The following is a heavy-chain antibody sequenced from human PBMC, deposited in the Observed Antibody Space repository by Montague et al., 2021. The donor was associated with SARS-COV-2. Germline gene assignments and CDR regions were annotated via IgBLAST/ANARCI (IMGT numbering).Heavy chain of an antibody. J-gene: IGHJ4*02. V-gene: IGHV4-39*07. CDR1: GGSISSYHHY. CDR3: GRVILSATASPFDC. CDR2: MYYSGST. D-gene: IGHD2-15*01. Sequence: SETLSLTCTVSGGSISSYHHYWGWIRQPPGKGLEWIGAMYYSGSTLLNPSLKSRVTISVDTYKNQLSLNLRSVTAADTAVYFCGRVILSATASPFDCWGPGTLVTVSS.